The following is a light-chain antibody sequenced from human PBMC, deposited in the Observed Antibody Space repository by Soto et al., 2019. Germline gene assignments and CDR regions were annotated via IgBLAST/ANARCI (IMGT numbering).Light chain of an antibody. CDR1: QSVGDTF. CDR2: GVS. CDR3: GYFVSSPQRT. Sequence: IVLTESPGTLSLSPGEKATLSCRASQSVGDTFLSWYQQKPGLAPRLLIYGVSNRATGIPDRFSGSGSGTELILTITRLEPEDFALYYCGYFVSSPQRTFRRWTKVDIX. J-gene: IGKJ1*01. V-gene: IGKV3-20*01.